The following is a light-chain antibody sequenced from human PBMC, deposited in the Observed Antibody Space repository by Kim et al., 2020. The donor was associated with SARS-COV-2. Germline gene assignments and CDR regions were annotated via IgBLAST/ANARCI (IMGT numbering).Light chain of an antibody. J-gene: IGKJ2*01. V-gene: IGKV2-29*02. Sequence: PASVYSKPSQGLHNTDGVTQLDWYLQKQGKSPPLLIYAVSSRFSGVPDRFSGSGSGTDFTLKISRVESEDVGVYYCTQGIRHPYTFGQGTKLEI. CDR2: AVS. CDR3: TQGIRHPYT. CDR1: QGLHNTDGVTQ.